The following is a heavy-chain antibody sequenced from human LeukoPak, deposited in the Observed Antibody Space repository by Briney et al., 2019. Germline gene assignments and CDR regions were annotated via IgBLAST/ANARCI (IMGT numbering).Heavy chain of an antibody. J-gene: IGHJ4*02. V-gene: IGHV3-74*01. CDR1: GFTVSSNY. CDR2: INSDESIT. Sequence: GGSLRLSCAASGFTVSSNYMNWVRQAPGKGLVWVSRINSDESITTYADSVKGRFTISRDNAKNTLYLQMNSLRAEDTAVYYCARGLVPGFLDYWGQGTPVTVSS. D-gene: IGHD4-11*01. CDR3: ARGLVPGFLDY.